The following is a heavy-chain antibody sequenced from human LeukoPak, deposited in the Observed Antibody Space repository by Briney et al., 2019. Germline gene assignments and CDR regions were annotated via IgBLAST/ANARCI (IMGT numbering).Heavy chain of an antibody. CDR3: VSFYETY. V-gene: IGHV3-64D*06. D-gene: IGHD2/OR15-2a*01. J-gene: IGHJ4*02. Sequence: GGSLRLSCSASGFVFTIYTMYWVRQAPGKGPEYVSTISGSGNGFSIYYADSVKGRFTISKDNAKNTVYLQMNSLRAEDTAVYYCVSFYETYWGRGTLVTVSS. CDR1: GFVFTIYT. CDR2: ISGSGNGFSI.